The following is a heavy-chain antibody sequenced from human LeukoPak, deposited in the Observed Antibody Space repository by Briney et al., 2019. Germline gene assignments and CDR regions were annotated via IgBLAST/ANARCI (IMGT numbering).Heavy chain of an antibody. V-gene: IGHV3-23*01. CDR1: GFTSIAYA. CDR2: ISGGGVTT. J-gene: IGHJ6*02. D-gene: IGHD3-16*01. Sequence: GGSLRLSCVGSGFTSIAYALTWARQAPGKGLEWVSGISGGGVTTYYADSVKGRFTISRDNSKNTLYLQMNSLRADDTTIYYCARNQQLGGHSYYYYGMDVWGQGTTVTVSS. CDR3: ARNQQLGGHSYYYYGMDV.